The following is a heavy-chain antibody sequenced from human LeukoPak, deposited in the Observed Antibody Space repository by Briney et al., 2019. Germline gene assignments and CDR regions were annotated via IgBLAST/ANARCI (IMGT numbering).Heavy chain of an antibody. D-gene: IGHD6-19*01. CDR3: ARGGIQVSGIDEFDY. CDR2: IGIRGDT. V-gene: IGHV3-13*01. J-gene: IGHJ4*02. CDR1: GFTFIDYG. Sequence: GGSLRLSCAASGFTFIDYGIHWASQDIGKGRGWVSFIGIRGDTHYSGSVKGRFTSSRENAESSLYLQMNSLRAEDTAVYYCARGGIQVSGIDEFDYWGQGTLVTVSS.